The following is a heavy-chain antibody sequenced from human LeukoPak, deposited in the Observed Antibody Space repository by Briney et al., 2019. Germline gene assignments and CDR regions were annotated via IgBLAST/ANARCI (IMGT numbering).Heavy chain of an antibody. CDR2: ISAYNGNT. CDR3: ARSPFVGSGYYREYFQH. Sequence: ASVTVSCKASGYTFTSYVISWVRQAPGQGLEWMGLISAYNGNTNYAQKLKGRVTMTTDASTSTAYMELRSLRSDDTAVYYCARSPFVGSGYYREYFQHWGQGTLVTVSS. D-gene: IGHD3-22*01. J-gene: IGHJ1*01. V-gene: IGHV1-18*01. CDR1: GYTFTSYV.